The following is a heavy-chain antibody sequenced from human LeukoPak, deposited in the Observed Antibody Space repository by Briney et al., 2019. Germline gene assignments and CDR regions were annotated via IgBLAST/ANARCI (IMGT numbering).Heavy chain of an antibody. J-gene: IGHJ6*02. CDR2: VSRTSRTI. D-gene: IGHD3-10*01. CDR3: ARDGGRGYGMDV. Sequence: PGGSLRLSCAASGFTFSSYNMDWVRQAPGKGLEWVSYVSRTSRTIYYADSVRGRFTISRDNAKNSLYLQMNSLRDEDTAVYYCARDGGRGYGMDVWGQGTTVTVSS. V-gene: IGHV3-48*02. CDR1: GFTFSSYN.